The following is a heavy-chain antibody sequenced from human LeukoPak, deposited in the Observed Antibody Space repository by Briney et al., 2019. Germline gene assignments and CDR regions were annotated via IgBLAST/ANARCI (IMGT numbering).Heavy chain of an antibody. Sequence: ASVKVSCKSSGDTFSVYYLHWVRQVPGQGLEWMGWINANSGGTNYAQKFQGRVTMTRDTSISSVHMELSRLRSDDTAVYYCARDSITLLRGFDFWGQGTLVTVSS. CDR2: INANSGGT. CDR1: GDTFSVYY. J-gene: IGHJ4*02. CDR3: ARDSITLLRGFDF. D-gene: IGHD3-10*01. V-gene: IGHV1-2*02.